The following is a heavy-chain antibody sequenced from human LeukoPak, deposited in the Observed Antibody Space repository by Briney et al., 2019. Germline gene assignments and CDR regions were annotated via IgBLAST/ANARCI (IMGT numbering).Heavy chain of an antibody. J-gene: IGHJ4*02. CDR1: GDSVSSNSGV. D-gene: IGHD1-14*01. CDR3: ARSTTQWEFDY. V-gene: IGHV6-1*01. Sequence: SQTLSLTCAVSGDSVSSNSGVWNWIRQSPSRGLEWLGRTYYRSKWYNDYAVSVKSRITIKPDTSKNQFSLQLNSVTPEDTAVYYCARSTTQWEFDYWGQGTLVTVSS. CDR2: TYYRSKWYN.